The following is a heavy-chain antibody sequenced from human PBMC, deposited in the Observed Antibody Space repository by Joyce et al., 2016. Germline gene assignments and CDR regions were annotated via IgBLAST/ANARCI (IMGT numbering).Heavy chain of an antibody. CDR2: VSAYNGKS. V-gene: IGHV1-18*01. CDR1: GYTFSTYG. Sequence: QLQLVQSGTEVKKPGASVRVSCKASGYTFSTYGFNWVRQAPAQGLEWIGWVSAYNGKSNYAQKFQGRVTMTTDTSTTTVYLDLGSLRADDTAVYYCARDTASYTSDWWYYFDLWGQGTLVTVSS. J-gene: IGHJ4*02. CDR3: ARDTASYTSDWWYYFDL. D-gene: IGHD6-19*01.